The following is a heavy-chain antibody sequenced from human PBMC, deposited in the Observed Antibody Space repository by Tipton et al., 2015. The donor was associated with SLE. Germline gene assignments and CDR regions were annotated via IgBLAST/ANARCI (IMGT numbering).Heavy chain of an antibody. Sequence: QLVQSGAEVKKPGASVKVSCKASGYTFTSYGINWVRQAPGQGLEWMGWISTYNGNTNYAQNLQGRVTMTTDTSTSTAYMDLRSLRSDDTAVYYPPGAGTGNWFDPWGQGTLVTVSS. CDR2: ISTYNGNT. CDR1: GYTFTSYG. J-gene: IGHJ5*02. D-gene: IGHD6-19*01. V-gene: IGHV1-18*04. CDR3: PGAGTGNWFDP.